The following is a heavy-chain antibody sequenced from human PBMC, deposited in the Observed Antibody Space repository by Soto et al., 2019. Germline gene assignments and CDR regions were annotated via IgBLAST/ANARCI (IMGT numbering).Heavy chain of an antibody. D-gene: IGHD3-10*01. Sequence: GESLKISCNGSGYSFTSYWIGGVRQMPGKGLEWMGIIYPGDSDTRYSPSFQGQVTISADKSISTAYLQWSSLKASDTAMYYCARQGYYYGSGSYYPSYYYGMDVWGQGTTVTVSS. CDR3: ARQGYYYGSGSYYPSYYYGMDV. V-gene: IGHV5-51*01. J-gene: IGHJ6*02. CDR1: GYSFTSYW. CDR2: IYPGDSDT.